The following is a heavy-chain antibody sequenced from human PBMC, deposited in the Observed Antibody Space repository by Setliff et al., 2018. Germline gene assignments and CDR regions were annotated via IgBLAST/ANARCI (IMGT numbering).Heavy chain of an antibody. D-gene: IGHD3-16*01. V-gene: IGHV3-23*01. J-gene: IGHJ4*02. CDR2: ISGSGGST. Sequence: PGGSLRLSCAASGFTFTSYAMNWVRQAPGKGLEWVSAISGSGGSTDYADSVKGRFTISRDNSKNTLYLQMNGLRAEDTAIYCCAGDPPGPHLVYTYWGQGALVTVSS. CDR1: GFTFTSYA. CDR3: AGDPPGPHLVYTY.